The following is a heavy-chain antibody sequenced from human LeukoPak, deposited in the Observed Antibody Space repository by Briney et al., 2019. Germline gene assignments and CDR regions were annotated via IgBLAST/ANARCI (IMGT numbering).Heavy chain of an antibody. V-gene: IGHV4-30-2*01. J-gene: IGHJ4*02. D-gene: IGHD1-26*01. CDR2: IFHSGNT. CDR3: ARGFGGSYSLFDY. Sequence: PSETLSFTCTVSGGSISSGGYYWSWIRLPSGKGLKWIGYIFHSGNTYYNPSLKSRITISVDRSENQFSLKLSSVTAADTAVYYCARGFGGSYSLFDYWGQGTLVTVSS. CDR1: GGSISSGGYY.